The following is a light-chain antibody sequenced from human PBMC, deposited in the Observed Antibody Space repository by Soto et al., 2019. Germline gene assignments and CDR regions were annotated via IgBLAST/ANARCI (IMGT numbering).Light chain of an antibody. Sequence: DLQMNQSPSTLSASVGDRVTITCRASQSISSWLAWYQQKPGKAHKLLIYDASSLESGVQSRFSGSGSGTEFTLTIRSLQPDDFATYYCKQYNSYSVTFGQGTKVDI. V-gene: IGKV1-5*01. J-gene: IGKJ1*01. CDR2: DAS. CDR3: KQYNSYSVT. CDR1: QSISSW.